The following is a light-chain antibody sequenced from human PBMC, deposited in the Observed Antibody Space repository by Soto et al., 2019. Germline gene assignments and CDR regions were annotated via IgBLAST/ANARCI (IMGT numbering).Light chain of an antibody. J-gene: IGKJ1*01. V-gene: IGKV3-15*01. CDR3: HQYNNWPPWT. CDR1: QSVSNK. CDR2: GAS. Sequence: EIVMTQSPATLSVSPGERVTLSCRASQSVSNKLGWYQHKPGQAPRLLIYGASTRATGIPARFSGSGSGTEFTLTISSLQSEDFAVYYCHQYNNWPPWTFGQGTKVDIK.